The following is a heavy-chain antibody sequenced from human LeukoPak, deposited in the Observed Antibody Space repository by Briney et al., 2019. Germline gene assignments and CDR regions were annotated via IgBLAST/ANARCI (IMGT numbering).Heavy chain of an antibody. D-gene: IGHD6-6*01. J-gene: IGHJ4*02. CDR2: IYWDDDK. V-gene: IGHV2-5*02. CDR3: VQGGIAARRGGGGYYFDY. CDR1: GFSLSTSGVG. Sequence: ESGPTLVNPTQTLTLTCTFSGFSLSTSGVGVGWIRQPPGKALEWLALIYWDDDKRYSPSLKSRLTITKDTSKNQVVLTMTNMDPVDTAAYCCVQGGIAARRGGGGYYFDYWGQGTLVTVSS.